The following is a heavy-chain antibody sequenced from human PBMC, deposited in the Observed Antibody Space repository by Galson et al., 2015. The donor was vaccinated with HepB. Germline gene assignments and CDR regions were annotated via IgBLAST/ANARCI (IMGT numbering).Heavy chain of an antibody. D-gene: IGHD1-26*01. J-gene: IGHJ3*02. CDR3: VPVGPTLDAFDI. CDR2: ISGGGDST. CDR1: GFTFSSCA. V-gene: IGHV3-23*01. Sequence: SLRLSCAASGFTFSSCAMSWVRQAPRKGLEWVSAISGGGDSTYYADSVKGRFAISRDNSKNTLYLQMNSLRAEDSAVYYCVPVGPTLDAFDIWGQGTMVTVSS.